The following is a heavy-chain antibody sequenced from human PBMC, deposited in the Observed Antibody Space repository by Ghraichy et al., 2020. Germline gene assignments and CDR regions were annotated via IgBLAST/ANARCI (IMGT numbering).Heavy chain of an antibody. CDR1: GGSFSGYY. CDR2: INHSGST. D-gene: IGHD1-26*01. Sequence: SETLSLTCAVYGGSFSGYYWSWIRQPPGKGLEWIGEINHSGSTNYNPSLKSRVTISVDTSKNQFSLKLSSVTAADTAVYYCAGSGAKYYFDYCGQGTLVT. CDR3: AGSGAKYYFDY. J-gene: IGHJ4*02. V-gene: IGHV4-34*01.